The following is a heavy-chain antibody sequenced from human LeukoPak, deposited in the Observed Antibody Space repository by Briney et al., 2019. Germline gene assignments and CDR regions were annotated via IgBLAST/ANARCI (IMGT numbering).Heavy chain of an antibody. CDR3: ARGGNSSGWYFDWFDP. D-gene: IGHD6-19*01. CDR2: TYYRSKWYN. V-gene: IGHV6-1*01. J-gene: IGHJ5*02. Sequence: SQTLSLTCAISGDSVSSNSAAWNWIRQSPSRGLEWLGRTYYRSKWYNDYAVSVKSRITINPDTSKNPFSLQINSVTPEDTAVYYCARGGNSSGWYFDWFDPWGQGTLVTVSS. CDR1: GDSVSSNSAA.